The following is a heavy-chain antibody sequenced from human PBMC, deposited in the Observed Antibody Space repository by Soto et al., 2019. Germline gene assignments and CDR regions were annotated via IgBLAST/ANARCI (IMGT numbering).Heavy chain of an antibody. Sequence: EVQLVESGGGLVQPGGSLRLSCVASGFSFSSYSMNWVRQAPGKGLEWISFISGRGTTIYYADSVKGRFTISRDNAKNSVSPQVSNLRDEDTAVYYCARLGYCTGSHCNYYYYYYGMDVRGQGTTVTVSS. V-gene: IGHV3-48*02. CDR2: ISGRGTTI. D-gene: IGHD2-8*02. CDR1: GFSFSSYS. CDR3: ARLGYCTGSHCNYYYYYYGMDV. J-gene: IGHJ6*02.